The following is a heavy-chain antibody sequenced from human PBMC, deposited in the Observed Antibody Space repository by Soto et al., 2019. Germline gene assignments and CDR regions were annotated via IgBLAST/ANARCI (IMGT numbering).Heavy chain of an antibody. Sequence: GASVKISCKGSGYTFNIYWIAWVRQMPGKGLEWMGVIYPVDSDTRYSPSFQGQVTISVDKSINTAYLQWSSLQASDTAIYYCARQDGDGLFYFDYWGQGTPVTVS. CDR3: ARQDGDGLFYFDY. D-gene: IGHD4-17*01. CDR1: GYTFNIYW. V-gene: IGHV5-51*01. J-gene: IGHJ4*02. CDR2: IYPVDSDT.